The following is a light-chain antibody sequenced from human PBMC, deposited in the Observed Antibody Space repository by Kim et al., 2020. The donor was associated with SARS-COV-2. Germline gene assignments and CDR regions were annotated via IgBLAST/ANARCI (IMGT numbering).Light chain of an antibody. J-gene: IGLJ2*01. CDR2: GNN. CDR3: QSFDSSLREV. Sequence: GQRVTITCTGSTSNIGAAYNVHWYQHLPGTAPKLLVSGNNNRPSGVADRFSGSNSGPSASLAITGLQAADEADYYCQSFDSSLREVFGGGTQLTVL. V-gene: IGLV1-40*01. CDR1: TSNIGAAYN.